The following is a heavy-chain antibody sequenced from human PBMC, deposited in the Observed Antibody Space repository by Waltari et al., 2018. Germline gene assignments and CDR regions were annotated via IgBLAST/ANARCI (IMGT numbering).Heavy chain of an antibody. CDR3: ARVRVEAAGPFDY. Sequence: QLQLQESGPGLVKPSETLSLTCTVSGGSISRSSSYWGWTRQPPGKGLEWIGSVYYSGSTYYNPSLKSRVTISVDTSKNQFSLKLSSVTAADTAVYYCARVRVEAAGPFDYWGQGTLVTVSS. J-gene: IGHJ4*02. CDR2: VYYSGST. CDR1: GGSISRSSSY. D-gene: IGHD6-13*01. V-gene: IGHV4-39*07.